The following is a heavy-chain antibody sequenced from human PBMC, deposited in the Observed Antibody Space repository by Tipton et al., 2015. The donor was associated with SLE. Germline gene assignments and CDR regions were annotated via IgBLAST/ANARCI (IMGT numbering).Heavy chain of an antibody. J-gene: IGHJ3*02. CDR2: IKQDGSEK. D-gene: IGHD3-3*01. CDR3: ANLYYDFWSGYLQDAFDI. V-gene: IGHV3-7*01. CDR1: GFTFSNYW. Sequence: SLRLSCAASGFTFSNYWMSWVRQAPGKGLEWVANIKQDGSEKYYVDSVKGRVTISRDNAKNSLYLQMNSLRAEDTAVYYCANLYYDFWSGYLQDAFDIWGQGTMVTVSS.